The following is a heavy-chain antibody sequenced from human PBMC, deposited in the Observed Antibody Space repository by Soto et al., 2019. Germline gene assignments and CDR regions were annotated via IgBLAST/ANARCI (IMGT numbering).Heavy chain of an antibody. J-gene: IGHJ4*02. CDR1: GFSFTNYE. CDR2: IGLSGDTI. CDR3: ARESFSASPNFFDY. V-gene: IGHV3-48*03. D-gene: IGHD3-16*01. Sequence: PXGSLRLSCAVAGFSFTNYEVNWVRQAPGKGLEWIAYIGLSGDTIYYADSVKGRFTISRDHAKNSLELQMNSLRADDTALYYCARESFSASPNFFDYWGRGTQVTVSS.